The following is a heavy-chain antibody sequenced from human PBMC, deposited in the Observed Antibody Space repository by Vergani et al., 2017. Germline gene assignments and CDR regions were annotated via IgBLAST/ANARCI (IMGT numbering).Heavy chain of an antibody. CDR3: AKEMTTVDLTGYFDL. D-gene: IGHD4-17*01. CDR2: ISWNSGSI. Sequence: EVQLVESGGGLVQPGRSLRLSCAASGFTFDDYAMHWVRQAPGKGLEWVSGISWNSGSIGYADSVKGRFTISRDNSKNTLYLQMNSLRAEDTAVYYCAKEMTTVDLTGYFDLWGRGTLVTVSS. V-gene: IGHV3-9*01. CDR1: GFTFDDYA. J-gene: IGHJ2*01.